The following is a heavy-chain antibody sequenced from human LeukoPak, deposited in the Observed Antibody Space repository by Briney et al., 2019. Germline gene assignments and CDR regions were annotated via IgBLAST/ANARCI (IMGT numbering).Heavy chain of an antibody. Sequence: GGSLRLSCTASGFSVSSNYMSWVRQAPGKGLEWVSVIYNTGQTYYADPVKGRFTISRDNSRNTLYLQMNSLGAEDTAVYYCVSHGWANYYIFRSWGQGTLVTVSS. D-gene: IGHD3-10*01. CDR1: GFSVSSNY. CDR2: IYNTGQT. J-gene: IGHJ5*02. CDR3: VSHGWANYYIFRS. V-gene: IGHV3-53*01.